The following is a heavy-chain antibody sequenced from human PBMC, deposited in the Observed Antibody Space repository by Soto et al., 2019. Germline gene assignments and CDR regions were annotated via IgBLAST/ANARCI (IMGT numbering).Heavy chain of an antibody. J-gene: IGHJ5*02. V-gene: IGHV1-69*01. Sequence: QVPLVQSGAEVKKPGSSVTVSCKASGGSFSSYAIHWVRQAPGQGLEWMGGIIPMYGPAKYAQRFQGRVTITAEESTTTVYMELTSMTSQDTAVYYCVRVTSMVRGVIDNWFDPWGHGTLVTVSS. CDR2: IIPMYGPA. D-gene: IGHD3-10*01. CDR1: GGSFSSYA. CDR3: VRVTSMVRGVIDNWFDP.